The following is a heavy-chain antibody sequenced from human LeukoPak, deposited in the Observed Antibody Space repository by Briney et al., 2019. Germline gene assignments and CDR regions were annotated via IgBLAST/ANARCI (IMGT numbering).Heavy chain of an antibody. CDR1: GGSISSYY. J-gene: IGHJ6*03. CDR3: ARGRGYCSSTSCYRGPPGYYYYYMDV. Sequence: PSETLSLTCTVSGGSISSYYWSWIRQPPGKGLEWIGYIYYSGSTNYNPSLKSRVTISVDTSKNQFSLKLSSVTAADTAVYYCARGRGYCSSTSCYRGPPGYYYYYMDVWGKGTTVAVSS. V-gene: IGHV4-59*12. CDR2: IYYSGST. D-gene: IGHD2-2*02.